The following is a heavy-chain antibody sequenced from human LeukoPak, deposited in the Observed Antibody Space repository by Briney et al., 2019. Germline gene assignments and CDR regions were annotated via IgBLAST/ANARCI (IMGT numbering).Heavy chain of an antibody. CDR3: ARGQEFDDGVFDS. J-gene: IGHJ4*02. CDR2: ISYDGSTI. D-gene: IGHD1-1*01. V-gene: IGHV3-30*03. CDR1: GFTFSSYG. Sequence: GGSLRLSCAASGFTFSSYGMHWVRQAPGKGLEWVAVISYDGSTIYYADSVKGRFTISRDNSKNTVYLQMNSLRVEDTAIYYCARGQEFDDGVFDSWGQGTLVTVSS.